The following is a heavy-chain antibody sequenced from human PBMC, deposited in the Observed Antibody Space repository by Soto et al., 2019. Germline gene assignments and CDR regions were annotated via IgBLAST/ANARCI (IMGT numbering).Heavy chain of an antibody. D-gene: IGHD6-13*01. CDR1: GDSISSYY. V-gene: IGHV4-59*08. J-gene: IGHJ4*02. Sequence: SETLSLTCTVSGDSISSYYWSWIRQPPGKGLEWIGYIYNSGSTNYNPSLKSRVTISVDTSKNQFYLKLSSVTAADTAVYYCARGSTGYSSSWYRYWGQGTLVTVSS. CDR3: ARGSTGYSSSWYRY. CDR2: IYNSGST.